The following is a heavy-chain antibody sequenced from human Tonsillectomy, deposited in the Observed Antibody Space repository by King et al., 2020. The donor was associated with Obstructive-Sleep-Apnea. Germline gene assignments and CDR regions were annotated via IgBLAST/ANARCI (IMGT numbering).Heavy chain of an antibody. D-gene: IGHD6-6*01. CDR1: GFTFSIYW. V-gene: IGHV3-7*03. CDR3: ARDLEYSSSEYFDY. Sequence: VQLVESGGGLVQPGGSLRLSCAASGFTFSIYWMSWVRQAPGKGLEWVANIKQDGSEKYYVDSVKGRFTISRDNAKNSLYLQMNSLRAEDTAVYYCARDLEYSSSEYFDYWGQGTLVTVSS. J-gene: IGHJ4*02. CDR2: IKQDGSEK.